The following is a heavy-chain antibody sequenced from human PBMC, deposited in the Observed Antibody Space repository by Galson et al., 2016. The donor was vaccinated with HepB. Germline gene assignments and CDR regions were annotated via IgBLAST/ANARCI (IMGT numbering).Heavy chain of an antibody. D-gene: IGHD3-10*01. J-gene: IGHJ4*02. CDR3: ARGPYLRGSWSYRGPRCYFDC. V-gene: IGHV4-34*01. CDR2: INHSGSN. CDR1: GGSFTGHY. Sequence: SETLSLTCAVNGGSFTGHYWSWFRQPPGQGLEWIGEINHSGSNNYNPSLKSRVIMSVDTSKNQISLNLTSMTAADTAVYYCARGPYLRGSWSYRGPRCYFDCWGQGTLVTVSS.